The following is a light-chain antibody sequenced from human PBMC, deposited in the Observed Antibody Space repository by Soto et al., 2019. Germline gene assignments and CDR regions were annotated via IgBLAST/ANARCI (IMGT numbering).Light chain of an antibody. J-gene: IGKJ4*01. V-gene: IGKV1-33*01. CDR3: QQYDNLHALT. CDR2: DAS. Sequence: DIQMTQSPSSLSASVGDRVTITCQASQAISNYLNWYQQKPGKAPKLLIYDASNLETGVPSRFSGSGSGTDFPFTISSLQPEDIATHYCQQYDNLHALTFGGGTKVEIK. CDR1: QAISNY.